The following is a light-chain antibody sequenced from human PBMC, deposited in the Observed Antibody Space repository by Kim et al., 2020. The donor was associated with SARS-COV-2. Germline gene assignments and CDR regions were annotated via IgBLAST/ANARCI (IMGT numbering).Light chain of an antibody. CDR3: QVWDSGTV. Sequence: VSVALGQPARITCGGNNVGNKNVHWYQQRPGQAPVLVIYRDNNRPSGIPERFSGSNSGRTATLTISGAQAGDEADYYCQVWDSGTVFGGGTQLTVL. CDR1: NVGNKN. V-gene: IGLV3-9*01. J-gene: IGLJ2*01. CDR2: RDN.